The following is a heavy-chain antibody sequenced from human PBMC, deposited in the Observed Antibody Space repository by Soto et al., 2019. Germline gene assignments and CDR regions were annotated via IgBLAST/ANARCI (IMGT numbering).Heavy chain of an antibody. Sequence: QITLKESGPTLVKPTQTLTLTCTFSGFSLSTSGVGVGWIRQPPGKALEWLAVIYWDDSKTYSPSLKSRLTIPKDTSRDQVVLTMTTMDPVDTATYYCAHKGSGSRAIDYWGQGALVTVSS. J-gene: IGHJ4*02. CDR1: GFSLSTSGVG. CDR3: AHKGSGSRAIDY. CDR2: IYWDDSK. V-gene: IGHV2-5*02. D-gene: IGHD3-10*01.